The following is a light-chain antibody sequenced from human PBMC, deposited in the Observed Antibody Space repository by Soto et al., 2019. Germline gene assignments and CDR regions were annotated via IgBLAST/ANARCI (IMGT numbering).Light chain of an antibody. V-gene: IGLV1-44*01. J-gene: IGLJ3*02. CDR2: TNN. CDR3: AAWDDSLNGPM. Sequence: QSVLTQPPSASGAPGQRVSIACSGGSSNIGTNTVNWYQQLPGTAPKLLIYTNNQRPSGVPDRFAGSKSGTSASLAISGLQSEDEADYYCAAWDDSLNGPMFGGGTKLTV. CDR1: SSNIGTNT.